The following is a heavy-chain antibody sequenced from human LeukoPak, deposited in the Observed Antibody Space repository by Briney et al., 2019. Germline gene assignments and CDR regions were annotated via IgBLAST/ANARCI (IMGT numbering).Heavy chain of an antibody. J-gene: IGHJ6*02. CDR3: ARLTREDGVDV. CDR2: MFYNGNT. CDR1: GGSINGYY. V-gene: IGHV4-59*01. Sequence: PSETLSLTYNVSGGSINGYYWTWIRQPPQKGLEWIGYMFYNGNTNYNPSLKSRATISVDTSQNQISLRLASVTAADTGIYHCARLTREDGVDVWGQGTTVTVSS.